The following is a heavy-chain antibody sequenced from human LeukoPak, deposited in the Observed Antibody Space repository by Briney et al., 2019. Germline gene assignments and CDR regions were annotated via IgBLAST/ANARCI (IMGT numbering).Heavy chain of an antibody. Sequence: GGSPRLSCAASGFTFSSYAMHWVRQAPGKGLEYVSAISSNGGSTYYANSVKGRFTISRDNSKNTLYLQMGSLRAEDMAVYYCARARYSSGWPFDYWGQGTLVTVSS. CDR1: GFTFSSYA. CDR2: ISSNGGST. D-gene: IGHD6-19*01. V-gene: IGHV3-64*01. J-gene: IGHJ4*02. CDR3: ARARYSSGWPFDY.